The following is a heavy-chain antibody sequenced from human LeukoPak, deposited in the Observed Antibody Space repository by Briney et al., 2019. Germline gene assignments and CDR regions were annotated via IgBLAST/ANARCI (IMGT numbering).Heavy chain of an antibody. CDR3: ARGVKQWLESYYYYYMDV. D-gene: IGHD6-19*01. Sequence: SETLSLTCTVSGGSISSSSYYWGWIRQPPGKGLEWIGSIYYSGSTYYNPSLKSRVTISVDTSKNQFSLKQSSVTAADTAVDYGARGVKQWLESYYYYYMDVWGKGTTVTVSS. CDR1: GGSISSSSYY. J-gene: IGHJ6*03. V-gene: IGHV4-39*07. CDR2: IYYSGST.